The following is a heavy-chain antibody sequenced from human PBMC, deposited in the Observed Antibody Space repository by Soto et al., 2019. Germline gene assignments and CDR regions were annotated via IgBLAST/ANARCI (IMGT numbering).Heavy chain of an antibody. J-gene: IGHJ4*02. V-gene: IGHV4-59*01. CDR2: IYYSGST. CDR1: GGYIIIYY. Sequence: PSETLSLTCTVSGGYIIIYYLSWIRQPPGKGLEWIGYIYYSGSTNYNPSLKSRVTISVDTSKNQFSLKLSSVTAADTAVYYCARGRLWFGELLVPGLDYWGQGTLVTVSS. CDR3: ARGRLWFGELLVPGLDY. D-gene: IGHD3-10*01.